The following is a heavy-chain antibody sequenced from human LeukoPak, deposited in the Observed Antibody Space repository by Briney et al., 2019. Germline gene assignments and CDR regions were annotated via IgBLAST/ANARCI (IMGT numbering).Heavy chain of an antibody. D-gene: IGHD3-22*01. CDR1: GGSISSYY. Sequence: SETLSLTCTVSGGSISSYYWSWIRQHPGKGLEWIGYIYYSGSTNYNPSLKSRVTISVDTSKNQFSLKLSSVTAADSAVYYCARDDSSGYGGFDYWGQGTLVTVSS. J-gene: IGHJ4*02. V-gene: IGHV4-59*01. CDR2: IYYSGST. CDR3: ARDDSSGYGGFDY.